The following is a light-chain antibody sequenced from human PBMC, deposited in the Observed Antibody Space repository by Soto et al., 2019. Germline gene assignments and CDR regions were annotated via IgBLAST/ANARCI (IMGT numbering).Light chain of an antibody. CDR3: MQALPTPLT. CDR1: QSLLHSNGYNY. CDR2: LAS. Sequence: DIVMTQSPLSLPVTPGEPASISCRSSQSLLHSNGYNYLDWYLQKPVQSPQLLIYLASNRAPGVPDRFSGSGSGTDFTLKISRVEGEDVGVYYCMQALPTPLTFGPGTKVDIK. J-gene: IGKJ3*01. V-gene: IGKV2-28*01.